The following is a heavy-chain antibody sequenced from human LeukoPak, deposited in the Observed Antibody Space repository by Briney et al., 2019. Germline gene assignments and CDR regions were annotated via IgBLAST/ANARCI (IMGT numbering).Heavy chain of an antibody. Sequence: SEALSLTCTVSGGFISSYYWSWIRQPAGKGLEWIGRIYTSGSTNYNPSLKSRVTMSVDTSKNQFSLKLSSVTAADTAVYYCARNLVYSNYAFVYWGQGTLVTVSS. CDR2: IYTSGST. D-gene: IGHD4-11*01. CDR3: ARNLVYSNYAFVY. V-gene: IGHV4-4*07. CDR1: GGFISSYY. J-gene: IGHJ4*02.